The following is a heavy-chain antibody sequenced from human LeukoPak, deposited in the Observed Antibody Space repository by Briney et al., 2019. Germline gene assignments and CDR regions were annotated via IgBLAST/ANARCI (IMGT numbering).Heavy chain of an antibody. D-gene: IGHD2-15*01. V-gene: IGHV4-34*01. CDR2: INHSGST. CDR3: ARVGSGGPNPKFDY. Sequence: SETLSLTCAVYGGSFSGYYWRWVRQPPGKGLEWIGEINHSGSTNYNPSLKSRVTISVDTSKNQFSLKLSSVTAADTAVYYCARVGSGGPNPKFDYWGQGTLVTVSS. CDR1: GGSFSGYY. J-gene: IGHJ4*02.